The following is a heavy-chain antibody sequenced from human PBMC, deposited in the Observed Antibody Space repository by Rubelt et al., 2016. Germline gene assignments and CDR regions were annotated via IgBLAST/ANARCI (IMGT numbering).Heavy chain of an antibody. V-gene: IGHV4-34*01. CDR2: INHSGST. CDR3: ARYYYTPLGYDY. J-gene: IGHJ4*02. CDR1: GGSFSGYY. Sequence: QVRLQQWGAGLLKSSETLSLTCAVYGGSFSGYYWSWIRQPPGKGLEWIGEINHSGSTNYNPSLKSRVTISVDTSNNQFSLKLSPVTAAEPALYFCARYYYTPLGYDYWGQGTLVTVSS. D-gene: IGHD3-10*01.